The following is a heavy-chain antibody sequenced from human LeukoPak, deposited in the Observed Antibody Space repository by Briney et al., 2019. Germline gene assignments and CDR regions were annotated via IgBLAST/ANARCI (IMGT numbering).Heavy chain of an antibody. CDR2: ISAYNGNT. CDR3: ARDVHNWNWGYFDY. CDR1: GFTFTSYG. D-gene: IGHD1-7*01. J-gene: IGHJ4*02. Sequence: GASVKVSCKASGFTFTSYGISWVRQAPGQGLEWMGWISAYNGNTNYAQKLQGRVTMTTDTSTSTAYMELRSLRSEDTAVYYCARDVHNWNWGYFDYWGQGTLVTVSS. V-gene: IGHV1-18*01.